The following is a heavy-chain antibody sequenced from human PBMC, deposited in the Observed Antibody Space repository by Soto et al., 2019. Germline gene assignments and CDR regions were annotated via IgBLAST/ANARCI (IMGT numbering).Heavy chain of an antibody. CDR2: IIPIFGTA. Sequence: SVKVSCKASGGTFSSYGISWVRQAPGQGLEWMGGIIPIFGTANYAQKFQGRVTITADESTSTAYMELSSLRSEDTAVYYCAMSYFLVIPNAFDIWGQGTMVTVSS. CDR1: GGTFSSYG. D-gene: IGHD3-9*01. J-gene: IGHJ3*02. CDR3: AMSYFLVIPNAFDI. V-gene: IGHV1-69*13.